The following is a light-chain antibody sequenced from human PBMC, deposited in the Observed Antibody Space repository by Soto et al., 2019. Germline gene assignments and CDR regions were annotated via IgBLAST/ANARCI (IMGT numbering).Light chain of an antibody. J-gene: IGLJ7*01. V-gene: IGLV6-57*04. CDR1: SGSIASNY. CDR3: QSYDSSNLAV. Sequence: NFMLTQPHSVSESPGKTVTISCTRSSGSIASNYVQWYQQRPGSAPTTVICEDNQRPSGVPDRFSGSIDSSSNSASLTISGLKTEDEADYYCQSYDSSNLAVFGGGTQLTVL. CDR2: EDN.